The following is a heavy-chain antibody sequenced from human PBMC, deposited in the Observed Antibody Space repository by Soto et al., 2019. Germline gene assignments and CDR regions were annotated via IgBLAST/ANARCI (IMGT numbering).Heavy chain of an antibody. D-gene: IGHD3-9*01. CDR1: GVSVSSSSYY. J-gene: IGHJ4*02. CDR3: GTLEGLATISYYFDY. V-gene: IGHV4-39*01. CDR2: VYYSGST. Sequence: SETLSLTCTVSGVSVSSSSYYWGWVRQPPGKGLEWIGSVYYSGSTYYNPSLESRVTISVDKSKNQFSLKLMSLSAADTAVYYCGTLEGLATISYYFDYLGQGALVTVSS.